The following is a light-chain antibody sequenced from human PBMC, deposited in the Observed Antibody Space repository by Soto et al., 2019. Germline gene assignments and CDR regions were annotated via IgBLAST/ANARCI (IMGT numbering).Light chain of an antibody. CDR2: KAS. CDR3: QQYNSYPLT. CDR1: QSISSW. V-gene: IGKV1-5*03. Sequence: DIQMTRSPSTLSASVGDRVTITCRASQSISSWLAWYQKKPGKAPKLLIYKASSLESGVPSRFSGSGSGTEFTLTISSLQPDDFATYYCQQYNSYPLTFGGGTKVDIK. J-gene: IGKJ4*01.